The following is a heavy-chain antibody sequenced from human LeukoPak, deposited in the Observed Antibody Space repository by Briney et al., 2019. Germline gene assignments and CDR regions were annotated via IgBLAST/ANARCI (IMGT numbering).Heavy chain of an antibody. CDR3: ARDSVYYSLYYYYYMDV. J-gene: IGHJ6*03. Sequence: GGSLRLSCAASGFTFSDHYMDWVRQAPGKGLEWVGRSRNKANSYTTEYAASVKGRFTISRDDSRDSLYLQMNSLRAEDTAVYYCARDSVYYSLYYYYYMDVWGKGTTVTVSS. V-gene: IGHV3-72*01. D-gene: IGHD2-15*01. CDR1: GFTFSDHY. CDR2: SRNKANSYTT.